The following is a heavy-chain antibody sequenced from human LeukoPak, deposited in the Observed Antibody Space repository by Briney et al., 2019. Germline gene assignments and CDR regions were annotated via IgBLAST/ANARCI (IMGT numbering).Heavy chain of an antibody. V-gene: IGHV3-30*02. CDR3: AKLNRLAGYEVDY. CDR1: GFTFSSYG. D-gene: IGHD5-12*01. Sequence: GGSLRLSCAASGFTFSSYGMHWVRQAPGKGLEWVAFIRDDGSNKYYADSVKGRFTISRDNSKNTLYLQMNSLRAEDTAVYYCAKLNRLAGYEVDYWGQGTLVTVSS. J-gene: IGHJ4*02. CDR2: IRDDGSNK.